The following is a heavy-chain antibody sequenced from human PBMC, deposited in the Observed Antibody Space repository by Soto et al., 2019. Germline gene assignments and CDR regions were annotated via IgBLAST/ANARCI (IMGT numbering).Heavy chain of an antibody. D-gene: IGHD2-2*01. V-gene: IGHV4-31*03. Sequence: PSETLSLTCTVSGGSISSGGYYWSWIRQHPGKGLEWIGYIYYSGSTYYNPSLKSRVTMTRDTSISTAYMELSRLRSDDTAVYYCARDRPLGFCSSTSCYEYYYGMDVWGQGTTVTVSS. CDR2: IYYSGST. CDR1: GGSISSGGYY. J-gene: IGHJ6*02. CDR3: ARDRPLGFCSSTSCYEYYYGMDV.